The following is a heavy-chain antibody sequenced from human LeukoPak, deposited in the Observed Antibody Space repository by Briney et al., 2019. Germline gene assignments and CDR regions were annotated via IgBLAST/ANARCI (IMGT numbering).Heavy chain of an antibody. CDR3: AKDGAYDSSGYYYLGWYFDL. D-gene: IGHD3-22*01. CDR2: ISYDGSNK. J-gene: IGHJ2*01. CDR1: GFTFSSYG. Sequence: GGSLRLSCAASGFTFSSYGMHWVRQAPGKGLEWVAGISYDGSNKYYADSVKGRFTISRDKSKNTLYLQMNSLRAEDTAVYYCAKDGAYDSSGYYYLGWYFDLWGRGTLVTVSS. V-gene: IGHV3-30*18.